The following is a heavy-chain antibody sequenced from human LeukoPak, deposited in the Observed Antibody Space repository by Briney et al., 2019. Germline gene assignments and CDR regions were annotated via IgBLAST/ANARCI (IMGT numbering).Heavy chain of an antibody. J-gene: IGHJ4*02. Sequence: VKVSCKASGGTFSSYAISWVRQAPGQGLEWMGGIIPIFGTANYAQKFQGRVTITADKSTSTAYMELSNLRSEDTAVYYCARDLSGIAGYTYGRGIDYWGQGTLVTVSS. CDR1: GGTFSSYA. D-gene: IGHD5-18*01. CDR3: ARDLSGIAGYTYGRGIDY. CDR2: IIPIFGTA. V-gene: IGHV1-69*06.